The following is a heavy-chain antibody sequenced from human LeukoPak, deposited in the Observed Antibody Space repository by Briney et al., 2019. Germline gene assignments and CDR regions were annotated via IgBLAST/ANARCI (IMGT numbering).Heavy chain of an antibody. Sequence: EPSETLSLTCTVSGGSISSYYWSWIRQPPGKGLEWIGYIYYSGSTNYNPSLKSRVTISVDTSKNQFSLKLSSVTAADMAVYYCAGSWIQLWFSPDYWGQGTLVTVSS. CDR3: AGSWIQLWFSPDY. CDR1: GGSISSYY. V-gene: IGHV4-59*01. D-gene: IGHD5-18*01. J-gene: IGHJ4*02. CDR2: IYYSGST.